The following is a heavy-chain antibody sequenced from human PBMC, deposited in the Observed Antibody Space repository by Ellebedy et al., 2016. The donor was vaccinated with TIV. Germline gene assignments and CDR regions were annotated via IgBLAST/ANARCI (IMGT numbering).Heavy chain of an antibody. CDR1: GGTFSSYA. CDR3: AREVGYSSSWYSEDRAEYFQH. J-gene: IGHJ1*01. D-gene: IGHD6-13*01. CDR2: IIPIFGTA. Sequence: AASVKVSCKASGGTFSSYAISWVRQAPGQGLEWMGGIIPIFGTANYAQKFQGRVTITADESTSTVYMELSSLRSEDTAVYYCAREVGYSSSWYSEDRAEYFQHWGQGTLVTVSS. V-gene: IGHV1-69*13.